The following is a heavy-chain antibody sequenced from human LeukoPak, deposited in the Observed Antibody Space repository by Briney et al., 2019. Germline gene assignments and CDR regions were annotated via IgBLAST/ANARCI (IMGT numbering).Heavy chain of an antibody. Sequence: ALGRLSCKPSVYTFTPYPMHWVRRAPGQRLEWMGWINAGDGNTKNSQKFQGRDSITRDTSASTAYMELSSLRSEDTAVYYCARAGIGSISYYFDYWGQGTLVTVSS. CDR3: ARAGIGSISYYFDY. V-gene: IGHV1-3*01. J-gene: IGHJ4*02. CDR1: VYTFTPYP. CDR2: INAGDGNT. D-gene: IGHD3-10*01.